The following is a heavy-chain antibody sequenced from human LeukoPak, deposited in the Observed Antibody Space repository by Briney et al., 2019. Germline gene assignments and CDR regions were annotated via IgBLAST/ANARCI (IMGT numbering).Heavy chain of an antibody. J-gene: IGHJ5*02. CDR2: ISSSSSYI. V-gene: IGHV3-21*04. D-gene: IGHD3-22*01. CDR1: GFTFSSYS. CDR3: AKDGSGITMIVVVSDWFDP. Sequence: GGSLRLSCAASGFTFSSYSMNWVRQAPGKGLEWVSSISSSSSYIYYADSVKGRFTISRDNSKNTLYLQMNSLRAEDTAVYYCAKDGSGITMIVVVSDWFDPWGQGTLVTVSS.